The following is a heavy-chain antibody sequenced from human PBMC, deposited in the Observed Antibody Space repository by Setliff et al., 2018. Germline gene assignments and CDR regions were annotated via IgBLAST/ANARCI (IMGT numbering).Heavy chain of an antibody. D-gene: IGHD3-16*01. CDR2: IYTSWST. CDR1: DDSISSRRYY. CDR3: ARLPNYVWGSPVDY. J-gene: IGHJ4*02. V-gene: IGHV4-61*09. Sequence: LSLTCSVSDDSISSRRYYWGWFRQPAGKEPEWVGQIYTSWSTNYNPSLKSRVTISLDTSKNQFSLTLSSVTAADTAVYYCARLPNYVWGSPVDYWGQGTLVTVSS.